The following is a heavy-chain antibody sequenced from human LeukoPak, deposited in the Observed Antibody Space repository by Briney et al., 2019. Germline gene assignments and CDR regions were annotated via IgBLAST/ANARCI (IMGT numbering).Heavy chain of an antibody. CDR3: ARQHDSYHYYYVDV. CDR1: GGSISSGDYY. J-gene: IGHJ6*03. V-gene: IGHV4-39*01. Sequence: PSETLSLTCTVSGGSISSGDYYWIWIRQPPGKGLEWIGSLYHSDSIYYNPSLESRATMSVDTSKNQFSLKLSFVTAADTAVYYCARQHDSYHYYYVDVWGTGTTVTVSS. CDR2: LYHSDSI.